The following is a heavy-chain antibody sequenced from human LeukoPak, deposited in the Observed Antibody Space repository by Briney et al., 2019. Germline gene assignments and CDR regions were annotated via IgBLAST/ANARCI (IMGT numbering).Heavy chain of an antibody. J-gene: IGHJ4*02. Sequence: PGGSLRLSCAASGFTFSDHYMSWIRQAPGKGLEWVSYISGSSHYTNTADSVKGRFTISRDNAKNLLYLQMISLRAEDTAVYYCAKEACGGSCYSDYFDYWGQGTLVTVSS. CDR2: ISGSSHYT. CDR3: AKEACGGSCYSDYFDY. D-gene: IGHD2-15*01. CDR1: GFTFSDHY. V-gene: IGHV3-11*06.